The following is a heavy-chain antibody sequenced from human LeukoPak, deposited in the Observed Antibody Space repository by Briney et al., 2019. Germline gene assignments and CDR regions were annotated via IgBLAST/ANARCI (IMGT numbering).Heavy chain of an antibody. CDR3: ARPRGNVEMATIPFDY. CDR1: GFTFSSYW. Sequence: GGSLRLSCAASGFTFSSYWMSWVRQAPGKGLEWVANIKQDGSEKDYVDSVKGRFTISRDNAKNSLYLQMNSLRAEDTAVYYCARPRGNVEMATIPFDYWGQGTLVTISS. CDR2: IKQDGSEK. D-gene: IGHD5-24*01. V-gene: IGHV3-7*01. J-gene: IGHJ4*02.